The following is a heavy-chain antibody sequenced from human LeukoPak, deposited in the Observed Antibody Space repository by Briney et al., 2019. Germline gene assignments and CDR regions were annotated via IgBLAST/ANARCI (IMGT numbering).Heavy chain of an antibody. J-gene: IGHJ5*02. CDR1: NASISSYY. Sequence: SETLSLTCTVSNASISSYYWSWIRQPPGKGLEWIGYIYYSGSTNYNPSLKSRVTISVDTPKNQFSLRLTSVTAADTAVYYCARGGGYSSSYNWFDPWGQGTLVTVFS. CDR2: IYYSGST. V-gene: IGHV4-59*01. D-gene: IGHD6-6*01. CDR3: ARGGGYSSSYNWFDP.